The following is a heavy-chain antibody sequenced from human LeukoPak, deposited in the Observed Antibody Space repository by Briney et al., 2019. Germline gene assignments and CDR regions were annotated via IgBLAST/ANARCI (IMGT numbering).Heavy chain of an antibody. Sequence: GGSLRLSCAASGFTFSSYAMSWVRQAPGKGLEWVSAISGSGGSTYYADSVKGRFTISRDNSKNTLYLQMNSLRAEDTAVYYCARGHYDYVWGSLDANFDYWGQGTLVTVSS. D-gene: IGHD3-16*01. CDR2: ISGSGGST. CDR1: GFTFSSYA. V-gene: IGHV3-23*01. CDR3: ARGHYDYVWGSLDANFDY. J-gene: IGHJ4*02.